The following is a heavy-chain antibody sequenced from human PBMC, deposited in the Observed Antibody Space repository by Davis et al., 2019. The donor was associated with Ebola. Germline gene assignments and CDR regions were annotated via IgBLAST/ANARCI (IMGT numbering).Heavy chain of an antibody. D-gene: IGHD6-19*01. V-gene: IGHV3-53*01. CDR3: ARAIDSFGWSYYFDY. J-gene: IGHJ4*02. Sequence: GESLKISCAASGFTVSRNYMSWVRQAPGKGLEWVSVIYSGGSTYYADSVKGRLTISRDNSKNTLYLQMNSLRAEDTAVYFCARAIDSFGWSYYFDYWGQGTLVTVSS. CDR2: IYSGGST. CDR1: GFTVSRNY.